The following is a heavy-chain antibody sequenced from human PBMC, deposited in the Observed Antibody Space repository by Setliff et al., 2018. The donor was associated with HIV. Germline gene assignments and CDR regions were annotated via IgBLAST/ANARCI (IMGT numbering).Heavy chain of an antibody. CDR2: IYSSWST. CDR3: ARSVTFLVDWFDP. Sequence: SETLSLTCTVSGGSISSYYWNWIRQHPGKGLEWIGYIYSSWSTYYNPSLQSRVSMSVGTSKHQFSLKLTSVTAAETAVYYCARSVTFLVDWFDPWGRGTLVTVSS. V-gene: IGHV4-31*03. J-gene: IGHJ5*02. CDR1: GGSISSYY. D-gene: IGHD4-17*01.